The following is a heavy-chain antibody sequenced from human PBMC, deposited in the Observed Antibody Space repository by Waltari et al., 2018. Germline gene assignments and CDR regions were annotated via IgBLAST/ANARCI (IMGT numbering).Heavy chain of an antibody. Sequence: QLQLQESGPGLVKPSETLSLTCTVSGGSISSSSYYWGWIRQPPGKGLEWIGSIYYSGSTYYNPSLKSRVTISVDTSKNQFSLKLSSVTAADTAVYYCARLFYSSSWYGVWFDPWGQGTLVTVSS. CDR3: ARLFYSSSWYGVWFDP. CDR2: IYYSGST. D-gene: IGHD6-13*01. V-gene: IGHV4-39*01. J-gene: IGHJ5*02. CDR1: GGSISSSSYY.